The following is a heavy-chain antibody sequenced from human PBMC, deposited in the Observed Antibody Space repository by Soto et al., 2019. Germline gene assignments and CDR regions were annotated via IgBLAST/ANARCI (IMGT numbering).Heavy chain of an antibody. CDR1: GYTFVSHG. D-gene: IGHD5-12*01. V-gene: IGHV1-18*01. J-gene: IGHJ4*02. CDR2: ISTHDGYT. Sequence: GASVKVSCKASGYTFVSHGISWVRQAPGQGLQFVAWISTHDGYTDYAQRLQGRVTLTTDTSASTVYMELRSLTSDDTAIYYCARVKDVATISDYWGQGTLVTVSS. CDR3: ARVKDVATISDY.